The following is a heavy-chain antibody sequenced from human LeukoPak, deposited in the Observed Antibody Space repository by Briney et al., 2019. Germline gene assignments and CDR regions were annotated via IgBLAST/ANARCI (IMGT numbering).Heavy chain of an antibody. D-gene: IGHD4-11*01. CDR3: ARSPINAWRSNDY. Sequence: PGASVKVSCKASGYTFTSYDINWVRQATGQGLEWMGWMNPNSGNTGYAQKFQGRVTMTRSTSISTAYMELSGLGSDDTAVYYCARSPINAWRSNDYWGQGTLVTVSS. V-gene: IGHV1-8*01. CDR1: GYTFTSYD. J-gene: IGHJ4*02. CDR2: MNPNSGNT.